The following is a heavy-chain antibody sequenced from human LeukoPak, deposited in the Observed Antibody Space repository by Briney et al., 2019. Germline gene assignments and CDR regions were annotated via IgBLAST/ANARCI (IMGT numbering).Heavy chain of an antibody. Sequence: ASVKVSCNASGYTVTSYDINWVRQATGQGLEWMGCRNPNSGNRGYAQKFQGRVTITRNPSISTAYMEPSRLRSEHTAVYYCARAVPYYYGSGSYYNNWFDPWGQGTLVTVSS. CDR1: GYTVTSYD. D-gene: IGHD3-10*01. CDR2: RNPNSGNR. CDR3: ARAVPYYYGSGSYYNNWFDP. J-gene: IGHJ5*02. V-gene: IGHV1-8*03.